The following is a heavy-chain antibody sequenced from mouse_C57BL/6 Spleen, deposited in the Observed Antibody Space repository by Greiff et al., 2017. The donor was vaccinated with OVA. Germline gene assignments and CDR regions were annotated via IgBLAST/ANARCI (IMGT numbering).Heavy chain of an antibody. J-gene: IGHJ2*01. CDR1: GYAFSSYW. D-gene: IGHD1-1*01. V-gene: IGHV1-80*01. CDR2: IYPGDGDT. Sequence: VQLQQSGAELVKPGASVKISCKASGYAFSSYWMNWVKQRPGKGLEWIGQIYPGDGDTNYNGKFKGKATLTADKSSSTAYMQLSSLTSEDSAVYFCARSRLRYPFDYWGQGTTLTVSS. CDR3: ARSRLRYPFDY.